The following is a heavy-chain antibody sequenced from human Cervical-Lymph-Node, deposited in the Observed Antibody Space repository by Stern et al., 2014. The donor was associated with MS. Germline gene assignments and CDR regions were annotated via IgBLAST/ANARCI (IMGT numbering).Heavy chain of an antibody. CDR3: ASQI. V-gene: IGHV3-30*01. CDR1: GFIFSNYA. CDR2: VSSDGANT. J-gene: IGHJ3*02. Sequence: VQLVESGGGVVQPGRSLRLSCEASGFIFSNYAMHWVRQPPGEGLEWVAVVSSDGANTYFADSVKGRFTISRDNSKNTLYLQMNSLKIEDTAIYYCASQIWGQGTMVTVSS.